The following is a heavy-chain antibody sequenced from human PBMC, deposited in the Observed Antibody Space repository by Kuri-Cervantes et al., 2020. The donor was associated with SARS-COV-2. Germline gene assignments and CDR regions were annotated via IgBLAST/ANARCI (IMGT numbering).Heavy chain of an antibody. V-gene: IGHV4-39*01. CDR3: ARRSSGWYGSFDY. Sequence: GSLRLSCTVSGSSISSSSCYWGWLRQPPGKGLVWIGSIYYSGSTYYNSSLKSRVTISVDTSKNQFSLKLSSVTAADTAVYYCARRSSGWYGSFDYWGQGTLVTVSS. CDR1: GSSISSSSCY. CDR2: IYYSGST. J-gene: IGHJ4*02. D-gene: IGHD6-19*01.